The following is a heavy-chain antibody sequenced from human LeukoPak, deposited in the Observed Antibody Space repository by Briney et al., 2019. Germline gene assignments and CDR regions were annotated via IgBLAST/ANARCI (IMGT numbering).Heavy chain of an antibody. V-gene: IGHV4-59*08. CDR1: GGSISSYY. Sequence: PSETLSLTCTVSGGSISSYYWSWIRQPPGKGLEWTGYIYYSGSTNYNPSLKSRVTISVDTSKNQFSLKLSPVTAADTAIYYCARAVSGRFDYWGQGTLVTVSS. CDR2: IYYSGST. CDR3: ARAVSGRFDY. J-gene: IGHJ4*02. D-gene: IGHD6-19*01.